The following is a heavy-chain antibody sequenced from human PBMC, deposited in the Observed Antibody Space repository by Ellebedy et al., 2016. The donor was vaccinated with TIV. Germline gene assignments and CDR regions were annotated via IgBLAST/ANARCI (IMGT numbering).Heavy chain of an antibody. CDR3: ARDRPRDSMDV. J-gene: IGHJ6*02. D-gene: IGHD2-15*01. Sequence: SETLSLXCTVSGGSISTYYWSWIRQPAGKGLEWIGRISSSGSTNYNPSLKSRVTMSLDTSKSQFSLKVSSMTAADTAVYYCARDRPRDSMDVWGQGTTVTVSS. CDR1: GGSISTYY. V-gene: IGHV4-4*07. CDR2: ISSSGST.